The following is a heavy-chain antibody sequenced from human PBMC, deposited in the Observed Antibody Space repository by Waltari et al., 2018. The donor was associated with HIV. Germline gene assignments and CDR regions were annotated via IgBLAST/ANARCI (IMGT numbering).Heavy chain of an antibody. CDR1: GGSISSSSYY. D-gene: IGHD3-10*01. CDR2: IYYSGHT. Sequence: QLQLQESGPGLVKPSETLSLTCTVSGGSISSSSYYWGWIRQPPGKGLQWIGTIYYSGHTYYNPTLKSRVTISVDTSNNQFSLKLSSVTAADTALYYCARVLWFGELLSFDSWGQGTLVTVSS. V-gene: IGHV4-39*01. CDR3: ARVLWFGELLSFDS. J-gene: IGHJ4*02.